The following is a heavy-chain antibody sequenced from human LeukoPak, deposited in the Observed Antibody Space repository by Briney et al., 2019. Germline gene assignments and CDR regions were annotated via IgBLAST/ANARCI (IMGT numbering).Heavy chain of an antibody. CDR1: GFTFSDHY. V-gene: IGHV3-72*01. Sequence: GGSLRLSCAASGFTFSDHYMDWVRQAPGKGLEWIGRTKNKAYDYTTQYAASVKGRFTISRDDSENSLYLQMSSLKVEDTAVYFCARHSVHWNYANDPWGQGTLVTVSS. CDR3: ARHSVHWNYANDP. J-gene: IGHJ5*02. CDR2: TKNKAYDYTT. D-gene: IGHD1-7*01.